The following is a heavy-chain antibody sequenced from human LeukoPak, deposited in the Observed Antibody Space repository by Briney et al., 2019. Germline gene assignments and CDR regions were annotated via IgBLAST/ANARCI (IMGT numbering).Heavy chain of an antibody. CDR2: IWYDGSNK. CDR1: GFTFSSYG. J-gene: IGHJ4*02. Sequence: GGSLRLSCAASGFTFSSYGMHWVRQAPGKGLEWVAVIWYDGSNKYYADSVKGRFTISRDNSKNTLYLQMNSLRAEDTAVYYCARGPTPYSSGWDYWGQGTLVTVSS. D-gene: IGHD6-19*01. CDR3: ARGPTPYSSGWDY. V-gene: IGHV3-33*01.